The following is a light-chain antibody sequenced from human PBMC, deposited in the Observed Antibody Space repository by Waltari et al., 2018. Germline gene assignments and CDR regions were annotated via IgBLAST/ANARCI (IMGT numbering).Light chain of an antibody. CDR3: QQYYDTPFS. V-gene: IGKV4-1*01. Sequence: DIVMTQSPDSLAVSLGERATINCKSSQSVLYYSNNKTHVAWYQQKPGQPPKLPIYGAPTRGSGVPDRFSGSGSGTDFTLTISSLQAEDVAVYYCQQYYDTPFSFGPGTKVDIK. CDR1: QSVLYYSNNKTH. J-gene: IGKJ3*01. CDR2: GAP.